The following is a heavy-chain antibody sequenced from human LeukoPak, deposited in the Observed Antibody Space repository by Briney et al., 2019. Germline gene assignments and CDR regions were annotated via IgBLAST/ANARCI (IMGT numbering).Heavy chain of an antibody. CDR2: MNPNSGNT. CDR1: GYTFTSYD. CDR3: ARRRDYGDYVDY. D-gene: IGHD4-17*01. Sequence: ASVKVSCKASGYTFTSYDINWVRQATGQGLEWMGWMNPNSGNTGYAQKFQGRVTITRNTSISTAYMELSSPRSEDTAVYYCARRRDYGDYVDYWGQGTLVTVSS. J-gene: IGHJ4*02. V-gene: IGHV1-8*03.